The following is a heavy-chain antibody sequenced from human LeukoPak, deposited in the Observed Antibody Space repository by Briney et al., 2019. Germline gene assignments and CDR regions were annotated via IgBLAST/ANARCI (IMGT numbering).Heavy chain of an antibody. CDR2: IYYSGST. CDR1: GGSISSSSYY. CDR3: ARLGPFYGSGSYYFDY. J-gene: IGHJ4*02. V-gene: IGHV4-39*07. D-gene: IGHD3-10*01. Sequence: SETLSLTCTVSGGSISSSSYYWGWIRQPPGKGLEWIGSIYYSGSTYYNPSLKSRVTISVDTSKNQFSLKLSSVTAADTAVYYCARLGPFYGSGSYYFDYWGQGTLVTVSS.